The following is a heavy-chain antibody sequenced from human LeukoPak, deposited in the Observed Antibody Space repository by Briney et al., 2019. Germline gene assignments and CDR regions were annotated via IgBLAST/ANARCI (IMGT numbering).Heavy chain of an antibody. CDR2: IYSGGST. D-gene: IGHD3-10*01. J-gene: IGHJ6*03. CDR3: AVNYYGSGKAYYYYMDV. Sequence: GGSLRLSCVGSEFTFSNYAMSWARQAPGKGLEWVSVIYSGGSTYYADSVKGRFTISRDNSKNTLYLQMNSLRAEDTAVYYCAVNYYGSGKAYYYYMDVWGKGTTVTVSS. V-gene: IGHV3-53*01. CDR1: EFTFSNYA.